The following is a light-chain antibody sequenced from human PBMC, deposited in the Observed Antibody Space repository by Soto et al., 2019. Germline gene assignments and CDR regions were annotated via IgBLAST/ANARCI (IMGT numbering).Light chain of an antibody. CDR1: LSVASNY. CDR2: AAS. CDR3: QQYGIAPWT. J-gene: IGKJ1*01. Sequence: EIVLTQSPGTLPLSPGERATLSCRASLSVASNYVAWYQQKPGQAPRLLIYAASGRATGIPDRFSGSGSGTDFTLTISRLAPEDFEVYYCQQYGIAPWTFGQGTKLEIK. V-gene: IGKV3-20*01.